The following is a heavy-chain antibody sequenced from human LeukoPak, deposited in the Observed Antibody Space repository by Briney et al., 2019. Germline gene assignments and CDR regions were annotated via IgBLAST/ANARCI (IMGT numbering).Heavy chain of an antibody. Sequence: PSETLSLTCTVSGGSISSYYWSWIRQPPGKGLEWIGYIYYSGTTNYNPSLKSRVTMSVDTSKNQFSLKLSSVTAADTAVYYCASSRNLWFGELSSAEYFQHWGQGTLVTVSS. V-gene: IGHV4-59*12. D-gene: IGHD3-10*01. J-gene: IGHJ1*01. CDR3: ASSRNLWFGELSSAEYFQH. CDR2: IYYSGTT. CDR1: GGSISSYY.